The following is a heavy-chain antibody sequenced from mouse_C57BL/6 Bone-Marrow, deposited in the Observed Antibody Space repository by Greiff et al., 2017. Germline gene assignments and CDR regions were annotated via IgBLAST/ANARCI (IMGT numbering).Heavy chain of an antibody. J-gene: IGHJ1*03. CDR3: ASGFYLYFDV. V-gene: IGHV3-1*01. CDR2: ISYSGST. CDR1: GYSITSGYD. Sequence: EVKLMESGPGMVKPSQSLSLTCTVTGYSITSGYDWHWIRHFPANKLEWMGYISYSGSTNYNPSLKSRISITHDTSKNHFFLKLNSVTTEDTATYYCASGFYLYFDVWGTGTTVTVSS.